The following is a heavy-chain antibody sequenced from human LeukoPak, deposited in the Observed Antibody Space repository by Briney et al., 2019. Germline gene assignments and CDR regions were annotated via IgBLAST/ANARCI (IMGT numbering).Heavy chain of an antibody. CDR3: AKGSQWELLMGVFDY. J-gene: IGHJ4*02. CDR1: GFNFSTHA. Sequence: PGGSLRLSCAVSGFNFSTHAMTWVRQAPGKGLEWVSTIRGGADKSYYSDSVKGRFTVSKDISKKTLYLQMNSLRADDTAVYYCAKGSQWELLMGVFDYWGQGTLVTVSS. V-gene: IGHV3-23*01. CDR2: IRGGADKS. D-gene: IGHD3-10*01.